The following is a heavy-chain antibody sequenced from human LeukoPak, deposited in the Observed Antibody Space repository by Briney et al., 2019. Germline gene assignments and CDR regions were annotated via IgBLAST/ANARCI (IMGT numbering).Heavy chain of an antibody. CDR1: GLTLSSYC. J-gene: IGHJ4*02. Sequence: PGGSLRLSCAASGLTLSSYCMSWFRQAPGKGLEWLSAISGSGGSTYYADSVQGRFTISRDNSKNTLYLQMSSLRAEDTAVYYCANSPKSDYWGQGTLVTVSS. CDR2: ISGSGGST. CDR3: ANSPKSDY. V-gene: IGHV3-23*01.